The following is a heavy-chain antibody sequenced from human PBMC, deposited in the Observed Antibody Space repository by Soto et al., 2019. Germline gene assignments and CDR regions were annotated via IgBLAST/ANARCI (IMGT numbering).Heavy chain of an antibody. CDR3: ARDPTLGYCSGGSCYTLDY. Sequence: QVQLVQSGAEVKKPGASVKVSCKASGYTFTSYAMHWVRQAPGQRLEWMGWINAGNGNTKYSQKFQGRVTITRDTSASTAYMELSSLRSEDTAVYCCARDPTLGYCSGGSCYTLDYWGQGTLVTVSS. CDR1: GYTFTSYA. V-gene: IGHV1-3*01. J-gene: IGHJ4*02. D-gene: IGHD2-15*01. CDR2: INAGNGNT.